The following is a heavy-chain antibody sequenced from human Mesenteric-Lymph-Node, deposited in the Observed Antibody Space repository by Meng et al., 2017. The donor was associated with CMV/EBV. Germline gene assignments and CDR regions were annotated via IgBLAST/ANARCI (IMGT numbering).Heavy chain of an antibody. V-gene: IGHV4-59*01. CDR2: IYYSGST. CDR1: GGSLISYY. Sequence: SETLSLTCTVSGGSLISYYWSWIRQPPGKGLEWIGYIYYSGSTNYNPSLKSRVTISRDTPKNQFSLHLSSVTAADTAVYYCARADVALDIWGQGTMVTVSS. J-gene: IGHJ3*02. CDR3: ARADVALDI.